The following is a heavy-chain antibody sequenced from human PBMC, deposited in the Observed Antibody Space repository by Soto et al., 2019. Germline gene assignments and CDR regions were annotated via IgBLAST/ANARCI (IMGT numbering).Heavy chain of an antibody. J-gene: IGHJ5*02. D-gene: IGHD6-19*01. CDR1: GGSISSGGYY. CDR2: IYYSGST. CDR3: ARENGYSSGWYGWFDP. V-gene: IGHV4-31*03. Sequence: SETLSLTCTVSGGSISSGGYYWSWIRQHPGKGLEWIGYIYYSGSTYYNPSLKSRVTISVDTSKNQFSLKLSSVTAADTAVYYCARENGYSSGWYGWFDPWGQGTLVTVSS.